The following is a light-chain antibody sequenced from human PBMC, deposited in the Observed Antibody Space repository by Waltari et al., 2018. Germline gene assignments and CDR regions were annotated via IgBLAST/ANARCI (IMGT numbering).Light chain of an antibody. J-gene: IGKJ4*01. V-gene: IGKV1-39*01. CDR2: AAS. CDR3: QQSYSTPLT. Sequence: DIQMTQSPPSLSASVGDRVTTTSRASQTIRNYLNRYQQKPGKAPKPLIYAASSLQSGVPSRVSGSGSGTDFTLTISTLQPEDFATYYCQQSYSTPLTFGGGTKVEIK. CDR1: QTIRNY.